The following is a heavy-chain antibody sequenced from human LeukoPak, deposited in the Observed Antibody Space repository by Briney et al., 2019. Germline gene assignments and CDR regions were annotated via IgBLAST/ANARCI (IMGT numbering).Heavy chain of an antibody. J-gene: IGHJ4*02. CDR2: IYYSGST. CDR1: GGSISSGGYY. Sequence: PSETLSLTCTVSGGSISSGGYYWSWIRQHPGKGLEWIGYIYYSGSTNYNTSLKSRVTISVDTSKNQFSLKLSSVTAADTAVYYCASLRHTGYSSSWSAPFDYWGQGTLVTVSS. V-gene: IGHV4-61*08. D-gene: IGHD6-13*01. CDR3: ASLRHTGYSSSWSAPFDY.